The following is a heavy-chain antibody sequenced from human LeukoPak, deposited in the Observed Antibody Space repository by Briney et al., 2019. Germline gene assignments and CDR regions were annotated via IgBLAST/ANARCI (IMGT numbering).Heavy chain of an antibody. J-gene: IGHJ4*02. Sequence: GGSLRLSCATSGFTFSPFWMHWVRQAPGKGLVWVSRISHDGGSTYYADSVKGRFTISRDNSKNTVYLQVNSLRAEDTAVFYCAKDRAWLQFWSWGQGTLVTVSS. D-gene: IGHD5-18*01. CDR2: ISHDGGST. CDR1: GFTFSPFW. CDR3: AKDRAWLQFWS. V-gene: IGHV3-23*01.